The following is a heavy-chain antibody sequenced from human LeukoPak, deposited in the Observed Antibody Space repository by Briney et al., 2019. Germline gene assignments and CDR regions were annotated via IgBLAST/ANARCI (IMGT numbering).Heavy chain of an antibody. CDR3: ARARYTYGAFYY. Sequence: VGSLRLPCAASGFAFNTFWMSWVRQAPGKGLEWVANIKQDGSEKYYVESVKGRFTISRDNAKNSLHLQMNSLRVDDTAVYYCARARYTYGAFYYCGLGALVTVSS. V-gene: IGHV3-7*01. J-gene: IGHJ4*02. CDR1: GFAFNTFW. D-gene: IGHD5-18*01. CDR2: IKQDGSEK.